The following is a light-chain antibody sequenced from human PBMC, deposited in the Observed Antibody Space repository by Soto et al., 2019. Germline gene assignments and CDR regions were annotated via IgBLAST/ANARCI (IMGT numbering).Light chain of an antibody. J-gene: IGKJ4*01. Sequence: EIVLTQSPATLSLSPGERATLSCRASQSVSSYLAWYQQKPGQAPRLLLYDASNRATGIPARFSGSGSGTDFPLTISSLEPEDFAVYYCQQRSNWPLGTFGGGTKVEIK. CDR1: QSVSSY. CDR3: QQRSNWPLGT. V-gene: IGKV3-11*01. CDR2: DAS.